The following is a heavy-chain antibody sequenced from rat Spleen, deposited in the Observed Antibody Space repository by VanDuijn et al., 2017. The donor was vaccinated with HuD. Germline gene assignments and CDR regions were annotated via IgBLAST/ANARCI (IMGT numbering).Heavy chain of an antibody. J-gene: IGHJ4*01. CDR2: ISSGGGGT. CDR3: ARRGYRYNYYVMDA. V-gene: IGHV5S13*01. D-gene: IGHD1-5*01. Sequence: EVQLVESGGGLVQPGRSLKLSCAASGFTFINFPMAWVRQAPKKGLEWVASISSGGGGTYYPESVKDRFTISRDNAKNTLYLQMDSLRSEDTATYYCARRGYRYNYYVMDAWGQGASVTVSS. CDR1: GFTFINFP.